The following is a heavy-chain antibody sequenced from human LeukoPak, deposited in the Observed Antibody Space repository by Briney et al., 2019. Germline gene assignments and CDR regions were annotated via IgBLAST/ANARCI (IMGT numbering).Heavy chain of an antibody. Sequence: ASVKVSCKASGYTFTGYYMHWVRQAPGQGLGWMGWINPNNGGTNNAQKFQGRVTMTRDTSISTAYMELSRLISDDTAVYYCARVHCSSTSCYRGTFDYWGQGTLVTVSS. CDR1: GYTFTGYY. CDR2: INPNNGGT. J-gene: IGHJ4*02. V-gene: IGHV1-2*02. D-gene: IGHD2-2*02. CDR3: ARVHCSSTSCYRGTFDY.